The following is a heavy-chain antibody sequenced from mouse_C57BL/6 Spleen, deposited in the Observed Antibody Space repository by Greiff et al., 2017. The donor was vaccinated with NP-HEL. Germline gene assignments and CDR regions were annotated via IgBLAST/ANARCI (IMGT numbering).Heavy chain of an antibody. Sequence: VQLQQPGAELVMPGASVKLSCKASGYTFTSYWMHWVKQRPGQGLEWIGEIDPSDSYTNYNQKFKGKSTLTVDKSSSTAYMQLSSLTSEDSAVYYCARWGLLYAMDYWGQGTSVTVSS. CDR1: GYTFTSYW. V-gene: IGHV1-69*01. D-gene: IGHD3-3*01. CDR2: IDPSDSYT. J-gene: IGHJ4*01. CDR3: ARWGLLYAMDY.